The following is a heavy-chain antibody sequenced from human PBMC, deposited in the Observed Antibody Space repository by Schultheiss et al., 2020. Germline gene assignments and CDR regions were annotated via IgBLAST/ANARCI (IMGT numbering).Heavy chain of an antibody. CDR3: ARDLIFNYDGSGLHTFDI. D-gene: IGHD3-22*01. V-gene: IGHV4-59*01. Sequence: SETLSLTCTVSGGSISSYYWSWIRQPAGKGLEWIGYIHYTGITNYNPSLKSRVSISLDKSRNQFSLELSSVTAADTAIYFCARDLIFNYDGSGLHTFDIWGQGTMVTVSS. J-gene: IGHJ3*02. CDR2: IHYTGIT. CDR1: GGSISSYY.